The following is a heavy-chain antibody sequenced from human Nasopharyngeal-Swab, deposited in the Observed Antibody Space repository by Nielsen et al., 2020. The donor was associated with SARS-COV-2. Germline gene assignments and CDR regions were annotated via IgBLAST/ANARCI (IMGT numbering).Heavy chain of an antibody. CDR2: ISYDGSNK. J-gene: IGHJ4*02. V-gene: IGHV3-30-3*01. CDR1: GFTFSSYA. CDR3: ARSESRENLYSFGSSGGLRY. Sequence: GGSLRLSCAASGFTFSSYAMHWVRQAPGKGLEWVAVISYDGSNKYYADSVKGRFTVSRDNSKNTLYLQMNSLRSDDTAVYYCARSESRENLYSFGSSGGLRYWGRGTLVTFSS. D-gene: IGHD5-18*01.